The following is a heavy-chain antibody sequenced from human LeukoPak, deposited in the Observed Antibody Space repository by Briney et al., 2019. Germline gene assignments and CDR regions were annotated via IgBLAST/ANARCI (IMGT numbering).Heavy chain of an antibody. V-gene: IGHV3-53*01. CDR2: IYSGGST. CDR3: AGGGGRRLFDY. CDR1: GFAVSSNY. Sequence: PGGSQSLFCAASGFAVSSNYMSWVRQAPGKGLEWVSVIYSGGSTYYADSVQCRFTISRDNSKNTLYLQMNSLRAEDTAVYYCAGGGGRRLFDYWGQGTLVTVSS. D-gene: IGHD3-16*01. J-gene: IGHJ4*02.